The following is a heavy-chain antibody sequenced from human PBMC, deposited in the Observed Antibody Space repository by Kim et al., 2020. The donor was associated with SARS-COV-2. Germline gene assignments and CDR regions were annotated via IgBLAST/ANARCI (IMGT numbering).Heavy chain of an antibody. CDR1: GFTFGTYP. Sequence: GGSLRLSCTASGFTFGTYPMSWFRQAPGKGLEWIGFIRTTASGGATEYAPSVKGRFTISRDDSKSTAYLQMNSLKTEDSAVYYCSGNFWYYWGQGTLVTV. V-gene: IGHV3-49*03. CDR2: IRTTASGGAT. J-gene: IGHJ4*02. D-gene: IGHD2-8*02. CDR3: SGNFWYY.